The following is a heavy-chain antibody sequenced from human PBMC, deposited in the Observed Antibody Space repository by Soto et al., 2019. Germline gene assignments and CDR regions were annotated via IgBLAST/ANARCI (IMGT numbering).Heavy chain of an antibody. CDR1: GFTFSSYA. Sequence: EVQLLESGGGLVQPGGSLRLSCAASGFTFSSYAMSWVRQAPGKGLEWVSAISGSGGSTYYADSVKGRFTISRDNSKNTLYLQKNGLRAEDTAVYYCAKDGIKSGSYTNRDYYYYYYGMDVWGQGNTVTVSS. D-gene: IGHD1-26*01. CDR3: AKDGIKSGSYTNRDYYYYYYGMDV. CDR2: ISGSGGST. J-gene: IGHJ6*02. V-gene: IGHV3-23*01.